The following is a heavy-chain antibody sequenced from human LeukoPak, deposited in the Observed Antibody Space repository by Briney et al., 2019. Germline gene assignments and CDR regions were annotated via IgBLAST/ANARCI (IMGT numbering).Heavy chain of an antibody. D-gene: IGHD3-9*01. CDR1: GVSISSSEW. CDR2: IHRDGLT. V-gene: IGHV4-4*02. CDR3: GKTDIYFNPIDY. J-gene: IGHJ4*02. Sequence: PSETLSLTCAVSGVSISSSEWWIWVRQPPGQGLEWIGEIHRDGLTRYNPSLKSRVTMSIDYSKNQFSLKVSSVTAADTAIYYCGKTDIYFNPIDYWGPGSLVTVSS.